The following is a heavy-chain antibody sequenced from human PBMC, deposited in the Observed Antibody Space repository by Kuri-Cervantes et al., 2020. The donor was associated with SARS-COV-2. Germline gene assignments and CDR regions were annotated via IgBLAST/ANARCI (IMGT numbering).Heavy chain of an antibody. J-gene: IGHJ3*02. CDR2: IIPILGTA. V-gene: IGHV1-69*08. CDR3: ARDAGIFGVVTRNDAFDI. CDR1: GYTFTNYY. D-gene: IGHD3-3*01. Sequence: SVNVSCKASGYTFTNYYMHWVRQAPGQGLEWMGRIIPILGTANYAQKFQGRVTITADKSTSTAYMGLSSLRSEDTAVYYCARDAGIFGVVTRNDAFDIWGQGTMVTVSS.